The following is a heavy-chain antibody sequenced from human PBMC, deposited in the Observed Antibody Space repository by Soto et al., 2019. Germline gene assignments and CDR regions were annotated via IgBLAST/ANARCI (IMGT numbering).Heavy chain of an antibody. J-gene: IGHJ6*03. CDR1: GGSISSGGYY. CDR2: IYYSGST. Sequence: SETLSLTCTVSGGSISSGGYYWSWLRQHPGKGLEWIGYIYYSGSTNYNPSLKSRVTISVDTSKNQFSLKLSSVTAADTAVYYCARVAHSGYDPWYYYYYYMDVWGKGTTVTVSS. CDR3: ARVAHSGYDPWYYYYYYMDV. D-gene: IGHD5-12*01. V-gene: IGHV4-61*08.